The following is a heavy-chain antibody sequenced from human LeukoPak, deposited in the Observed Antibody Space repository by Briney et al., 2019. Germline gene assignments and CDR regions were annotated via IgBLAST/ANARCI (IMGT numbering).Heavy chain of an antibody. Sequence: SETLSLTCTVSGGSISSYYWSWIRQPAGNGLEWIGRIYTSGSTNYNPSLKSRVTMSVDTSKNQFSLKLSSVTAADTAVYYCARGRNYYDSSGNFDYWGQGTLVTVSS. CDR1: GGSISSYY. V-gene: IGHV4-4*07. J-gene: IGHJ4*02. D-gene: IGHD3-22*01. CDR2: IYTSGST. CDR3: ARGRNYYDSSGNFDY.